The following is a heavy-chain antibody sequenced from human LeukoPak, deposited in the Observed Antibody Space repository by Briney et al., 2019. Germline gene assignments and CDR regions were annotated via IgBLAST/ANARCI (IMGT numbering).Heavy chain of an antibody. CDR3: ATFRFLGT. V-gene: IGHV3-23*01. D-gene: IGHD3-3*01. J-gene: IGHJ3*01. Sequence: GSLRLSCVGSGFTFRSHAMSWVRQAPEKGLEFVSGIYENGGTTYYADSVKGRFSISRDNVKNSLYLQMNSLRAEDTAIYYCATFRFLGTWGQGTMVTVSP. CDR1: GFTFRSHA. CDR2: IYENGGTT.